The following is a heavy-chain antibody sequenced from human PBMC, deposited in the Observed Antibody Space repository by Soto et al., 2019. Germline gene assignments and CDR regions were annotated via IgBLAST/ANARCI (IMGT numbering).Heavy chain of an antibody. CDR2: INSDGSST. CDR3: ARDTMIVVYYYYYYYGMDV. V-gene: IGHV3-74*01. D-gene: IGHD3-22*01. Sequence: GGSLRLSCAACGFTFSSYWMHWVRQAPGKGLVWVSRINSDGSSTSYADSVKGRFTISRDNAKNTLYLQMNSLRAEDTAVYYCARDTMIVVYYYYYYYGMDVWGQGTTVTVSS. J-gene: IGHJ6*02. CDR1: GFTFSSYW.